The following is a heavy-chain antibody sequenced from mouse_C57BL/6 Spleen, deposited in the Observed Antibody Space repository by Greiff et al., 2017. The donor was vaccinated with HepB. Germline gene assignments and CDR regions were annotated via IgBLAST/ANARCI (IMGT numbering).Heavy chain of an antibody. J-gene: IGHJ2*01. V-gene: IGHV6-3*01. CDR2: IRLKSDNYAT. Sequence: EVKVEESGGGLVQPGGSMKLSCVASGFTFSNYWMNWVRQSPEKGLEWVAQIRLKSDNYATHYAESVKGRFTISRDDSKSSVYLQMNNLRAEDTGIYYCTARYFDYWGQGTTLTVSS. CDR1: GFTFSNYW. CDR3: TARYFDY.